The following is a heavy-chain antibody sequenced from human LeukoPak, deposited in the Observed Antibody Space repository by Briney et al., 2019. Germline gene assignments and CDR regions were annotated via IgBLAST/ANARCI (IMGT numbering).Heavy chain of an antibody. Sequence: PGGSLRLSCAASGFTVSSNYMSWVRQAPGKGLEWVSVIYSGGSTYYADSVKGRFTISRDNSKNTLYLQMNSLRAEDTAVYYCARGGYSGYDYYFDYWGQGTLVTVSS. CDR1: GFTVSSNY. CDR3: ARGGYSGYDYYFDY. D-gene: IGHD5-12*01. V-gene: IGHV3-53*01. J-gene: IGHJ4*02. CDR2: IYSGGST.